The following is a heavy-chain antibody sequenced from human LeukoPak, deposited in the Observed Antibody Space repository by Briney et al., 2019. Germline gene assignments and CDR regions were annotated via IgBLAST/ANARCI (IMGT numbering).Heavy chain of an antibody. J-gene: IGHJ4*02. D-gene: IGHD3-22*01. CDR1: GFTFSSYG. V-gene: IGHV3-33*01. CDR3: VRGRITMIAHRPNDYFDY. Sequence: PGRSLRLSCAASGFTFSSYGMHWVRQAPGKGLEWVAVIWYDGSNKYYADSVKGRFTISRDNSKNTLYLQMNSLRAEDTAVYYCVRGRITMIAHRPNDYFDYWGQGTLVTVSS. CDR2: IWYDGSNK.